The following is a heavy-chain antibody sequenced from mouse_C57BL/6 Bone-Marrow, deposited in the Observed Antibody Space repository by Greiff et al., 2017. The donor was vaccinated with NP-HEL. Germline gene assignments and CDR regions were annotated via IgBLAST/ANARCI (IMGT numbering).Heavy chain of an antibody. J-gene: IGHJ4*01. V-gene: IGHV2-2*01. CDR2: IWSGGST. CDR3: AGNRRVGYYAMDY. CDR1: GFSLTSYG. Sequence: QVQLQQSGPGLVQPSQSLSITCTVSGFSLTSYGVHWVRQSPGKGLEWLGVIWSGGSTDYNAAFISRLSISKDNSKSQVFFKMNSLQAYDTAIYYCAGNRRVGYYAMDYWGQGTSVTVSS. D-gene: IGHD1-1*01.